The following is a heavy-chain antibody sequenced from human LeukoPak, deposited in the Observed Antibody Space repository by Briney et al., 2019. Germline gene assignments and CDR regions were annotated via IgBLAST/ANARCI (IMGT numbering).Heavy chain of an antibody. D-gene: IGHD3-3*01. V-gene: IGHV4-59*08. J-gene: IGHJ4*02. CDR2: VHHSGTT. CDR1: GGSISSSF. CDR3: ARGWSLDY. Sequence: SETLSLTCAVSGGSISSSFWTWIRQPPGKGLEWIGYVHHSGTTKYNPSLKSRVTISVDTSKNLFSLKVSSVTDVDTAVYYCARGWSLDYWGQGTLVTVPS.